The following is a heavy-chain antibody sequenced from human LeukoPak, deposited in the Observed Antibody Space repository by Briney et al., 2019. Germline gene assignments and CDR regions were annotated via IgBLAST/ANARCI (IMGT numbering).Heavy chain of an antibody. J-gene: IGHJ6*02. V-gene: IGHV1-2*02. CDR2: INPNSGGT. CDR1: GYTFTGYY. CDR3: ARDLLRGSRAQWLGRYGMDV. Sequence: GASVKVSCKASGYTFTGYYMHWVRQAPGQGLEWMGWINPNSGGTSYAQKFQGRVTMTRDTSISTAYMELSRLRSDDTAVYYCARDLLRGSRAQWLGRYGMDVWGQGTTVTVSS. D-gene: IGHD6-19*01.